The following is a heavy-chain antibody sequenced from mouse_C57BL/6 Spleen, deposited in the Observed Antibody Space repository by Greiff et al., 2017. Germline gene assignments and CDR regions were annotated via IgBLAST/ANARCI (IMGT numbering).Heavy chain of an antibody. CDR3: AHYGSSYFYAMDY. CDR1: GYSITSGYY. CDR2: ISYDGSN. D-gene: IGHD1-1*01. J-gene: IGHJ4*01. V-gene: IGHV3-6*01. Sequence: EVKLQESGPGLVKPSQSLSLTCSVTGYSITSGYYWNWIRQFPGNKLEWMGYISYDGSNNYNPSLKNRISITRDTSKNQFFLKLNSVTTEDTATYYCAHYGSSYFYAMDYWGQGTSVTVSS.